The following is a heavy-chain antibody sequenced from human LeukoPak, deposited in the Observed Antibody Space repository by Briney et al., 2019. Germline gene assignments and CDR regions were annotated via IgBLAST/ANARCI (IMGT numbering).Heavy chain of an antibody. CDR3: ARPGRGYSYGTVLYYYYMDV. CDR2: IYYSGST. D-gene: IGHD5-18*01. V-gene: IGHV4-39*01. J-gene: IGHJ6*03. CDR1: GGSISSSSYY. Sequence: SETLSLTCTVSGGSISSSSYYWGWIRQPPGKGLGWIGSIYYSGSTYYNPSLKSRFTISVHTSKNQCSLKLSSVTAADTAVYYCARPGRGYSYGTVLYYYYMDVWGKGTTVTVSS.